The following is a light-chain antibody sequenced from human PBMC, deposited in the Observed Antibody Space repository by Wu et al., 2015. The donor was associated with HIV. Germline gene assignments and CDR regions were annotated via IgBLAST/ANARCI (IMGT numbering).Light chain of an antibody. J-gene: IGKJ1*01. V-gene: IGKV1-39*01. CDR2: AAS. CDR3: QQTYSTPKT. CDR1: QTISSY. Sequence: DIQMTQSPSSLSASVGDRVTITCRASQTISSYLHWYQQKPGAAPKLLIYAASSLQSGVPSRFSGSGSGTDFTLTISSLQPEDFATYYCQQTYSTPKTFGQGTKVEIE.